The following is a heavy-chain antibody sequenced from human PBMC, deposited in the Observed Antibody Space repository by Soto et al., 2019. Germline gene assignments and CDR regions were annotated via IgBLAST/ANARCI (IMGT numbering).Heavy chain of an antibody. V-gene: IGHV4-39*01. J-gene: IGHJ2*01. Sequence: QLQLQESGPGLVKPSETLSLTCTVSGGSISTSSYYWGWIRQPPGKGLEWIGSISYSGSTYYNPSLKSRVTICVDTSKNQFSLKLSSVTAADTAVYSCARTYGSGYWYFDLWGRGTLVTVSS. D-gene: IGHD3-10*01. CDR1: GGSISTSSYY. CDR2: ISYSGST. CDR3: ARTYGSGYWYFDL.